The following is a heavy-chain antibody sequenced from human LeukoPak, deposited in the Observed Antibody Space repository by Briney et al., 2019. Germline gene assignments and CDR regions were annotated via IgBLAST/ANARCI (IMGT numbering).Heavy chain of an antibody. Sequence: KPSETLSLTCTVSGGSISSYYWIWIPQPAGKGLEGIGRIYTSGSTNYNPSLKSRVTMSVDTSKNQFSLKLSSVTAADTAVYYCARDGGDSLAVDYWGQGTLVTVSS. CDR2: IYTSGST. J-gene: IGHJ4*02. V-gene: IGHV4-4*07. D-gene: IGHD2-21*02. CDR3: ARDGGDSLAVDY. CDR1: GGSISSYY.